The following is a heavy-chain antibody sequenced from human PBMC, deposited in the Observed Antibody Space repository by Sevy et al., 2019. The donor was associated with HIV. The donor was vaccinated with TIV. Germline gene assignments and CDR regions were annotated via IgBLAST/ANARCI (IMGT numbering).Heavy chain of an antibody. J-gene: IGHJ4*02. CDR2: FHYRGNT. Sequence: SETLSLTCTVSGGSITTTSYFWGWVRQPPGKDLDWIGSFHYRGNTYYNPSLKGRVSISVDTSQNQFSLRLTSVTAADTAVYYCARHGYKPPDTDYWGQGTLVTVSS. V-gene: IGHV4-39*01. CDR3: ARHGYKPPDTDY. CDR1: GGSITTTSYF. D-gene: IGHD2-2*02.